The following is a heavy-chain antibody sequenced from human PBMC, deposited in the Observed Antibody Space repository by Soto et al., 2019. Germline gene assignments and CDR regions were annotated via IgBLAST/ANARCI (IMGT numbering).Heavy chain of an antibody. Sequence: QVQLQESGPGLVKPSQTLSLTCTVSGGSISSGGYYWSWIRQHPGKGLEWIGYIYYSGSTYYNPSLKPRVTLSQDTSKNPSSLKLSSVPAANTAVYYCAREGDYCSGGSCYRSFDPWGQGTLVTVSS. CDR3: AREGDYCSGGSCYRSFDP. CDR1: GGSISSGGYY. V-gene: IGHV4-31*03. J-gene: IGHJ5*02. CDR2: IYYSGST. D-gene: IGHD2-15*01.